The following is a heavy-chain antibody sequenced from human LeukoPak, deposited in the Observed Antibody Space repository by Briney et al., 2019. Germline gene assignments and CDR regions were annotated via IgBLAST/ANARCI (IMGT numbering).Heavy chain of an antibody. Sequence: WVRQLPGKGLEWMGIIYPGDSDTRYSPSFQGQVTISADKSISTAYLQWSSLKASDTAMYYCARKLGDDYGDPIDYWGQGTLVTVSS. V-gene: IGHV5-51*01. CDR3: ARKLGDDYGDPIDY. CDR2: IYPGDSDT. J-gene: IGHJ4*02. D-gene: IGHD4-17*01.